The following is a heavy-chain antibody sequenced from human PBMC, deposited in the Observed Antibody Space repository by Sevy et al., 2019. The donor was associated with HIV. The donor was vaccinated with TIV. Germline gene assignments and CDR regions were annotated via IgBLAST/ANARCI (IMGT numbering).Heavy chain of an antibody. Sequence: GSLRLSCTVSADSIDSISNYYWTWVRQPPGKGLEWLGYIYHSGTNYYPSLKSRISISLDTSKKQFSLKLKSVTAADTAVYFCARVLSGWRFHYWGQGILVTVSS. CDR1: ADSIDSISNYY. J-gene: IGHJ4*02. D-gene: IGHD6-19*01. V-gene: IGHV4-61*01. CDR3: ARVLSGWRFHY. CDR2: IYHSGT.